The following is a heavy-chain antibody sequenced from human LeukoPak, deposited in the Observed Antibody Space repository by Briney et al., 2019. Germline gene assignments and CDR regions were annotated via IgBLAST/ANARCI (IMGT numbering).Heavy chain of an antibody. D-gene: IGHD6-13*01. CDR3: AKDGAAAGILNWFDP. V-gene: IGHV3-23*01. CDR1: GFTFSSYG. Sequence: GGSLRLSCAASGFTFSSYGMSWVRQAPGKGLEWVSAISGSGGSTYYADSVKGRFTISRDNSKNTLYLQINSLRAEDTAVYYCAKDGAAAGILNWFDPWGQGTLVTVSS. CDR2: ISGSGGST. J-gene: IGHJ5*02.